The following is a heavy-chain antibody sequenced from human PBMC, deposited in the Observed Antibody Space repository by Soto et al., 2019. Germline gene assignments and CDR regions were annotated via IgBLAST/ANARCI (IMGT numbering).Heavy chain of an antibody. Sequence: QVQLQQWGAGLLKPSETLSLTCAVYGGSFSGYYWSWIRQPPGKGLEWIGEINHSGSTNYNPSLKSRFTISVDTSKNQFSLKLSSVTAADTAVYYCARVATIGTIDYWGQGTLVTVSS. J-gene: IGHJ4*02. CDR3: ARVATIGTIDY. D-gene: IGHD5-12*01. CDR2: INHSGST. V-gene: IGHV4-34*01. CDR1: GGSFSGYY.